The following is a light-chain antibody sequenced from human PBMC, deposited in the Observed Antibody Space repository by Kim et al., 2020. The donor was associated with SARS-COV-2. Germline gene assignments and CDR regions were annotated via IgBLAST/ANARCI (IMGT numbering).Light chain of an antibody. CDR2: DVS. J-gene: IGLJ1*01. V-gene: IGLV2-14*03. CDR3: SSYTSSTFYV. CDR1: SSDVGTYNY. Sequence: QSALTQPASVSGSPGQSITISCTGTSSDVGTYNYVSWYQQHPGKAPKLMIYDVSNRPLGVSNRFSGSKSGSTASLTISGLQAEDEADYYCSSYTSSTFYVFGTGTRSPS.